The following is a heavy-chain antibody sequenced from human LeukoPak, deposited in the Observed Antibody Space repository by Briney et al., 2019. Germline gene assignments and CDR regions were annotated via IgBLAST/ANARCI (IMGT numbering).Heavy chain of an antibody. CDR2: ISSSGSTI. J-gene: IGHJ4*02. CDR3: ARDGAAMVNPY. CDR1: RFTFSDYS. Sequence: ESGGSLRLSCAASRFTFSDYSMNWVRQAPGKGLEWVSYISSSGSTIYYADSVKGRFTISRDNAKNSLYLQMNSLRAEDTAVYYCARDGAAMVNPYWGQGTLVTVSS. D-gene: IGHD5-18*01. V-gene: IGHV3-48*04.